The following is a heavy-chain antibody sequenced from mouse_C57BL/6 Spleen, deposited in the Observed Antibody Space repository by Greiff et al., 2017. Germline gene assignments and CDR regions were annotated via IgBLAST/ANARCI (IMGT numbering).Heavy chain of an antibody. Sequence: QVQLKQSGPELVKPGASVKISCKASGYAFSSSWMNWVKQKPGKGLEWIGQMYPGDGDTNYNEKFTGKATLTADKSSSTAYMQLSSLTSEDSAVYCCAYSLYYFDYWGQGTTLTVSS. V-gene: IGHV1-82*01. CDR1: GYAFSSSW. J-gene: IGHJ2*01. CDR2: MYPGDGDT. D-gene: IGHD3-1*01. CDR3: AYSLYYFDY.